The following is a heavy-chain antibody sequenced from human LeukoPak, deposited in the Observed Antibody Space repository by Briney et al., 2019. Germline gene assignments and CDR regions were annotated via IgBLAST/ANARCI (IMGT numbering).Heavy chain of an antibody. D-gene: IGHD3-22*01. J-gene: IGHJ4*02. V-gene: IGHV4-59*01. CDR3: ARGSIGGLNY. CDR2: IYYSGST. CDR1: GGSIGSFY. Sequence: PSETLSLTCTVSGGSIGSFYWTWIRQPPGKGLEWIGYIYYSGSTNYNPSLKSRVTISVGTSKNQISLKLSSVTTADTAFYYCARGSIGGLNYWGLGTLVTVSS.